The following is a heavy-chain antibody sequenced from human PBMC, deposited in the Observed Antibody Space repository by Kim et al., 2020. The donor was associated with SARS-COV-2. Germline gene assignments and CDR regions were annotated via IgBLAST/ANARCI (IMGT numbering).Heavy chain of an antibody. CDR3: ARTLGVAVYGMDV. Sequence: YADSVKGRFTISRDNSKNTLYLQMNSLRAEDTAVYYCARTLGVAVYGMDVWGQGTTVTVSS. J-gene: IGHJ6*02. D-gene: IGHD3-16*01. V-gene: IGHV3-30*01.